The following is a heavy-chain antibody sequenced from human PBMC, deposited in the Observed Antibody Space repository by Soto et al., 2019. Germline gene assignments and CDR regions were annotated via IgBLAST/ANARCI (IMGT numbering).Heavy chain of an antibody. CDR3: ARVGVSAVVSNYWYFDL. CDR2: IWHDGSND. V-gene: IGHV3-33*01. CDR1: GFSFSNYG. Sequence: QVQLVESGGGVVQPGRSLRLSCAASGFSFSNYGMHWVRQAPGKGLEWVVVIWHDGSNDYYGDSVKGRFTISRDNSKNTLYLQMNSLRAEDTAVYYCARVGVSAVVSNYWYFDLWGRGTLVTVSS. J-gene: IGHJ2*01. D-gene: IGHD2-21*01.